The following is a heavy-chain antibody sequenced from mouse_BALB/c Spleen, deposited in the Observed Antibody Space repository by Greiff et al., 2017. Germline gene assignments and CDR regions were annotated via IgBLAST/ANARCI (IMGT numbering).Heavy chain of an antibody. V-gene: IGHV1S56*01. CDR3: ARGETGTIDY. CDR1: GYTFTSYY. CDR2: IYPGDGST. Sequence: VQLVESGPELVKPGASVKMSCKASGYTFTSYYIHWVKQRPGQGLEWIGWIYPGDGSTKYNEKFKGKTTLTADKSSSTAYMLLSSLTSEDSAIYFCARGETGTIDYWGQGTTLTVSS. J-gene: IGHJ2*01. D-gene: IGHD4-1*01.